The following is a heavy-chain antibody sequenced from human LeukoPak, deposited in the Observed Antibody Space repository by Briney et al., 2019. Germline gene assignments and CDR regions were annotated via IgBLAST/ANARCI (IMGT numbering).Heavy chain of an antibody. V-gene: IGHV3-30*04. CDR1: GFTFSSYA. D-gene: IGHD6-13*01. CDR3: AKERISPAGTYDY. CDR2: ISFDGSNK. Sequence: GGYLRLSCAASGFTFSSYAMHWVRQAPGKGLEWVAIISFDGSNKDYADSIKGRFTVSRDNSNNTLYLQMNSLRTEDTAVYFCAKERISPAGTYDYWGQGTLVAVSS. J-gene: IGHJ4*02.